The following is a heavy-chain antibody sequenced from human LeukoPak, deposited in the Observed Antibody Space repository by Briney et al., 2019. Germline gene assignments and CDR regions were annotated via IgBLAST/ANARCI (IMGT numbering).Heavy chain of an antibody. CDR1: GFTFSSYA. CDR2: ISYDGSNK. D-gene: IGHD3-9*01. V-gene: IGHV3-30*01. J-gene: IGHJ4*02. CDR3: AREYYDILTGLSIFDY. Sequence: GGSLGLSCAASGFTFSSYAMHWVRQAPGKGLEWVAVISYDGSNKYYADSVKGRFTISRDNSKNTLYLQMNSLRAEDTAVYYCAREYYDILTGLSIFDYWGQGTLVTVSS.